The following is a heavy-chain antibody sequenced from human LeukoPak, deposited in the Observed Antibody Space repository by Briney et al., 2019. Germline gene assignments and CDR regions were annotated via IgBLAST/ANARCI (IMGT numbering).Heavy chain of an antibody. CDR3: ARDWSWDAHDY. J-gene: IGHJ4*02. CDR2: MKPDGSEK. V-gene: IGHV3-7*01. D-gene: IGHD1-26*01. Sequence: GGSLRLSCAASGFSFGSSWMSWVRQAPGKGLEWVANMKPDGSEKYYVDSVKGRFTISRDNAKNSLYLQMNSLRAEDTAVYYCARDWSWDAHDYWGQGTLVTVSS. CDR1: GFSFGSSW.